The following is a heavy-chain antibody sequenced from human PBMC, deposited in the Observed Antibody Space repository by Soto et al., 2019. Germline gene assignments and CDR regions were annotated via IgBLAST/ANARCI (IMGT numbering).Heavy chain of an antibody. CDR2: ILYDGSNK. D-gene: IGHD4-17*01. Sequence: RRLSCAASGFTFSSYGMHWVRQAPGKGLEWVAVILYDGSNKYYADSVKGRFTISRDNSKNTLYLQMNSLRAEDTAVYYCAKDRGALRWSEEHYYFDYWGQGALVTVSS. CDR3: AKDRGALRWSEEHYYFDY. CDR1: GFTFSSYG. V-gene: IGHV3-30*18. J-gene: IGHJ4*02.